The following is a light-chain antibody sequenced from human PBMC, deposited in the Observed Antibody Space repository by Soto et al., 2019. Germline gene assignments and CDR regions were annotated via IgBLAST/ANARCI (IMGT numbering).Light chain of an antibody. CDR3: CSYAGTYTYV. V-gene: IGLV2-11*01. Sequence: QSVLTQPASVSGSPGQSITISCTGTSSDVGGYNYVSWYQQHPGKAPKLMIYDVSRRPSGVPDRFSGSNSGNTASLTISGLQAEDEADYYCCSYAGTYTYVFGTGTKLTVL. J-gene: IGLJ1*01. CDR1: SSDVGGYNY. CDR2: DVS.